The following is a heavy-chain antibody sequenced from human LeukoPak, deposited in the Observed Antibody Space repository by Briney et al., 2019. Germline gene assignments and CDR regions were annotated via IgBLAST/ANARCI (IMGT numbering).Heavy chain of an antibody. J-gene: IGHJ6*03. CDR2: ISGSGGST. D-gene: IGHD3-22*01. CDR3: ARTPGEYYYDSSGYYYDYYYYYMDV. CDR1: GFTFSSYA. V-gene: IGHV3-23*01. Sequence: GGSLRLSCAASGFTFSSYAMSWVRQAPGKGLEWVSAISGSGGSTYYADSVKGRFTISRDNSKNTLYLQMNSLRAEDTAVYYCARTPGEYYYDSSGYYYDYYYYYMDVWGKGTTVTVSS.